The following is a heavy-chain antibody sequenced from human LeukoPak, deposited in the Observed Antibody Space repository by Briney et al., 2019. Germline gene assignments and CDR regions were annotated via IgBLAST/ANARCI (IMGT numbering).Heavy chain of an antibody. CDR1: GGSISSY. V-gene: IGHV4-4*07. Sequence: SETLSLTCTVSGGSISSYWSWIRQPAGKGLEWIGRIYCSATTTYNPSLKSRVSMSIDTSKNQFSLKLMSVTAADTAVYYCARDSGTTGEVKFDPWGQGTLVTVSS. D-gene: IGHD3-10*01. J-gene: IGHJ5*02. CDR2: IYCSATT. CDR3: ARDSGTTGEVKFDP.